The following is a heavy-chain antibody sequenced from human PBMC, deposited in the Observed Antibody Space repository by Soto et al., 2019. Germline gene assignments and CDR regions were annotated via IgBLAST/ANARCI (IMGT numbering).Heavy chain of an antibody. CDR1: GASVSSKSSA. V-gene: IGHV6-1*01. J-gene: IGHJ4*02. Sequence: PSQTLSLTCAISGASVSSKSSAWNWIRQSPSRGLEWLGRTYYRSKWYNDYAVSVKSRITINPDTSKNQFSLQLNSVTPEDTAVYYCARGPDAERIMITFGGVYFDYWGQGTLVTVSS. D-gene: IGHD3-16*01. CDR2: TYYRSKWYN. CDR3: ARGPDAERIMITFGGVYFDY.